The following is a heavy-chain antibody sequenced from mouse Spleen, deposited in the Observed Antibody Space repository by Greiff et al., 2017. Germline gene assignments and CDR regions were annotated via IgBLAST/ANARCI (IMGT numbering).Heavy chain of an antibody. CDR1: GYSITSGYD. CDR2: ISYSGST. J-gene: IGHJ3*01. V-gene: IGHV3-1*01. Sequence: EVKVVESGPGMVKPSQSLSLTCTVTGYSITSGYDWHWIRHFPGNKLEWMGYISYSGSTNYNPSLKSRISITHDTSKNHFFLKLNSVTTEDTATYYCARGTWGSFAYWGQGTLVTVSA. CDR3: ARGTWGSFAY. D-gene: IGHD3-3*01.